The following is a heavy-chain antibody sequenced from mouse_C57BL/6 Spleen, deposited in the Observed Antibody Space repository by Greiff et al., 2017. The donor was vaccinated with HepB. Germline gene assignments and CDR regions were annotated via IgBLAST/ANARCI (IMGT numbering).Heavy chain of an antibody. CDR2: ISDGGSYT. J-gene: IGHJ1*03. D-gene: IGHD1-1*01. CDR1: GFTFSSYA. CDR3: ARAPYYYGSSYGWYFDV. Sequence: EVQLVESGGGLVKPGGSLKLSCAASGFTFSSYAMSWVRQTPEKRLEWVATISDGGSYTYYPDNVKGRFTISRDNAKNNLYLQMSHLKSEDTAMYYCARAPYYYGSSYGWYFDVWGTGTTVTVSS. V-gene: IGHV5-4*01.